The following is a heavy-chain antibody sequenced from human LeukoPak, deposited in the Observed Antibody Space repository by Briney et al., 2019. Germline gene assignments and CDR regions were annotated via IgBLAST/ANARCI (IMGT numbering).Heavy chain of an antibody. CDR3: ARAEYSSSWYSPYYFDY. Sequence: SVKVSCKASGGTFSSYAISWVRQAPGQGLEWMGGIIPIFGTANYAQKFQGRVTITADESTSTAYMELSSLRSEDTAVYYCARAEYSSSWYSPYYFDYWGQGTLVTVSS. CDR2: IIPIFGTA. D-gene: IGHD6-13*01. J-gene: IGHJ4*02. CDR1: GGTFSSYA. V-gene: IGHV1-69*13.